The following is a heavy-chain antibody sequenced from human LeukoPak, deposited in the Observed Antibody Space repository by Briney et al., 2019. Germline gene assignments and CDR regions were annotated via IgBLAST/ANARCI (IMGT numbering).Heavy chain of an antibody. Sequence: PGGSLRLSCAASGFTFSSYAMSWVRQAPGKGLEWVSAISGSGGSTYYADSVKGRFTISRDNSKNTLYLQMNSQRAEDTAVYYCAKDGREWPRSLDYWGQGTLVTVSS. CDR1: GFTFSSYA. J-gene: IGHJ4*02. D-gene: IGHD5-12*01. V-gene: IGHV3-23*01. CDR2: ISGSGGST. CDR3: AKDGREWPRSLDY.